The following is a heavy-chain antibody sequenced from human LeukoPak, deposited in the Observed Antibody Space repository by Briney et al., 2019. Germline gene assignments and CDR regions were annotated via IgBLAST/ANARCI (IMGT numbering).Heavy chain of an antibody. CDR1: GGSISRDY. Sequence: SETLCLTCAVSGGSISRDYWSWIRQPPGKGLEWIGDIYYSGSTNYNPSPESRVTISVDTSKNQFSLKLSSVTAADTAVYYCASPSRTDYDFWSGYYYMDVWGKGTTVTVSS. CDR3: ASPSRTDYDFWSGYYYMDV. J-gene: IGHJ6*03. CDR2: IYYSGST. D-gene: IGHD3-3*01. V-gene: IGHV4-59*08.